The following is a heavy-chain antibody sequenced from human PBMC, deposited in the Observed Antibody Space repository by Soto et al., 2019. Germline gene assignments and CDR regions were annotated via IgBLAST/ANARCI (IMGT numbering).Heavy chain of an antibody. CDR1: VFTFVSDW. D-gene: IGHD3-10*01. J-gene: IGHJ4*01. V-gene: IGHV3-7*01. CDR3: ARDTGCSSGASVNYGLDY. Sequence: PGWSLRLACASSVFTFVSDWMRWVRQAPGKGLEWLARIKMDASEKKYVDSVKGRFTMSRDNANNSLYLQMNSLRAEDAAVYYCARDTGCSSGASVNYGLDYWGQGTPVTVSS. CDR2: IKMDASEK.